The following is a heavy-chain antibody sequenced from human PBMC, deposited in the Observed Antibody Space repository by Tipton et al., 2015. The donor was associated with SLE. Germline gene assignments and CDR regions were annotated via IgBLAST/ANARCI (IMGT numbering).Heavy chain of an antibody. CDR2: THYSGST. J-gene: IGHJ4*02. V-gene: IGHV4-39*07. D-gene: IGHD5-12*01. Sequence: TLSLTCTVSGGSIGSSSYYWGWIRQPPGKGLEWIGTTHYSGSTFYNPSLKSRVTISVDMSKNPFSVKLPSVTAADTAVDNCARVSMVYSGYEWAGFFDYWGQGALVTVSS. CDR1: GGSIGSSSYY. CDR3: ARVSMVYSGYEWAGFFDY.